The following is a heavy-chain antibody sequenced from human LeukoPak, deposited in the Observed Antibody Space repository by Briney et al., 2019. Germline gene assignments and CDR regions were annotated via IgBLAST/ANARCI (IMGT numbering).Heavy chain of an antibody. D-gene: IGHD6-19*01. CDR3: AVEMSSGWYENWFDP. J-gene: IGHJ5*02. Sequence: HSGGSLRLSCAASGFTFSSYWMSWVRQAPGKGLEWVANIKQDGSEKYYVDSVKGRFTISRDNAKNSLYLQMNSLRAEDTAVYYCAVEMSSGWYENWFDPWGQGTLVTVSS. CDR2: IKQDGSEK. V-gene: IGHV3-7*01. CDR1: GFTFSSYW.